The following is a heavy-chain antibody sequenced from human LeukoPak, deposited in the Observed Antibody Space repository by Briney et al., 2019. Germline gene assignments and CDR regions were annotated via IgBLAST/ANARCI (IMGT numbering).Heavy chain of an antibody. V-gene: IGHV3-74*03. CDR2: INTSGSST. CDR3: ARSNHADDF. D-gene: IGHD1-14*01. Sequence: PGGSLRLSCAASGFTFSDYWMHWVRQVPGEGLVWVSRINTSGSSTTYADSVKGRFTISRDNAKNTLYLQMDSLRAEDTGVYYCARSNHADDFWGQGTLVTVSS. CDR1: GFTFSDYW. J-gene: IGHJ4*02.